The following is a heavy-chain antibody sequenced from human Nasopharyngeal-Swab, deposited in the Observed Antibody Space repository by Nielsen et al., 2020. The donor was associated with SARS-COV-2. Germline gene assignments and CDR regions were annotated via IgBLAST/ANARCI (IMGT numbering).Heavy chain of an antibody. CDR2: IRSKANSYAT. J-gene: IGHJ3*02. Sequence: GESLKISCAASGFTFNGSAMHWVRQASGKGLEWVGRIRSKANSYATAYAASVKGRFTISRDDSKNTAYLQMNSLKTEDTAVYYCTRRAESGDDAFDIWGQGTMVTVSS. V-gene: IGHV3-73*01. CDR3: TRRAESGDDAFDI. D-gene: IGHD3-10*01. CDR1: GFTFNGSA.